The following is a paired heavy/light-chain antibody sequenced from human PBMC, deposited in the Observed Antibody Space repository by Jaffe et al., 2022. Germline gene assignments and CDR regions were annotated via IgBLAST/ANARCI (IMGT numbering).Heavy chain of an antibody. CDR2: IWSDGSNS. CDR3: AKDDQNGWPAMDH. D-gene: IGHD6-19*01. V-gene: IGHV3-30*18. CDR1: GFTFRSYG. Sequence: QVQLVESGGGVVQPGRSLRLSCAASGFTFRSYGMHWVRQAPGKGLEWVAAIWSDGSNSYHADSVKGRFTISRDNSKNTLYLQMNSLRAEDTAMYYCAKDDQNGWPAMDHWGQGSLVTVSS. J-gene: IGHJ4*02.
Light chain of an antibody. CDR3: QETTRYRPLT. J-gene: IGKJ4*01. Sequence: DIQLTQSPSFLSASVGDRVTITCRASQGISSYLAWYQQKPGEAPNLLIYAASTLQSGVPSRFSGSGSGTEFTLTISSLQPEDFATYYCQETTRYRPLTFGGGTKVEIK. V-gene: IGKV1-9*01. CDR2: AAS. CDR1: QGISSY.